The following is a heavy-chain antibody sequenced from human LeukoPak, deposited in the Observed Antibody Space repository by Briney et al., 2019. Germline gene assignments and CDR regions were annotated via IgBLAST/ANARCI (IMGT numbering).Heavy chain of an antibody. D-gene: IGHD3-9*01. CDR3: ARGDILTGYRSLAPNYYYYYGMDV. V-gene: IGHV1-2*02. J-gene: IGHJ6*02. Sequence: GASVKVSCKASGYTFTGYYMNWVRQAPGQGLEWMGWINPNSGGTNYAQKFQGRVTMTRDTSISTAYMELSRLRSDDTAVYYCARGDILTGYRSLAPNYYYYYGMDVWGQGTTVTVSS. CDR2: INPNSGGT. CDR1: GYTFTGYY.